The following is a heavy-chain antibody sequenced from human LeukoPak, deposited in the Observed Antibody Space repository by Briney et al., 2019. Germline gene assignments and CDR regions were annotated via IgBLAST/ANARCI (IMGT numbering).Heavy chain of an antibody. CDR2: ISGSGGST. D-gene: IGHD3-10*01. J-gene: IGHJ6*02. CDR1: GFTFSSYA. CDR3: AGVLTMVRGVIDYYYGMDV. V-gene: IGHV3-23*01. Sequence: GGSLRLSCAASGFTFSSYAMSWVRQAPGKGLEWVSAISGSGGSTYYADSVKGRFTISRDNSKNTLYLQMNSLRAEDTAVYYCAGVLTMVRGVIDYYYGMDVWGQGTTVTVSS.